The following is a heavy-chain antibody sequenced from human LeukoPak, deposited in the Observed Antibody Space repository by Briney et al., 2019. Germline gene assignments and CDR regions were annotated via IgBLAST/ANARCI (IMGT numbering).Heavy chain of an antibody. V-gene: IGHV3-20*04. CDR1: GFTVVDYG. CDR3: ARDRLGPSFSVSHFAL. Sequence: PGGSLRLSCATSGFTVVDYGLSWVRRAPGKGLEWLCAINYNGAITDYADSVKGRFTIYRENAKNSPYLRMDSLRAEDTALSYCARDRLGPSFSVSHFALWGQGTLVTVSS. CDR2: INYNGAIT. J-gene: IGHJ4*02. D-gene: IGHD3-3*02.